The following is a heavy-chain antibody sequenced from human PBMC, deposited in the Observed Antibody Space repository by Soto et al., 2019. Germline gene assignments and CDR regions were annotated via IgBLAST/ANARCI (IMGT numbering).Heavy chain of an antibody. Sequence: QVQLVESGGGVVQPGRSLRVSCAASGFDFNTSGMHWVRQAPGKGLEWVAVIWYDGSNKYYADSVKGRSAISRDNSKNTVSLQMISLRAEDTAVYYCARTIWSYDSFDMWGQGTMVTVAS. CDR2: IWYDGSNK. V-gene: IGHV3-33*01. J-gene: IGHJ3*02. CDR3: ARTIWSYDSFDM. CDR1: GFDFNTSG. D-gene: IGHD3-10*01.